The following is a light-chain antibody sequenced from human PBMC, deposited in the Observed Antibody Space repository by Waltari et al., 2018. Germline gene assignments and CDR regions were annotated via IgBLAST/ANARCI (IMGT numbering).Light chain of an antibody. Sequence: QSVLTQPPSASGTPGQRVTLSSSGSSSTIGSNYVYWYQQLPGTAPKLLIYRNNQRPSGVPDRFSGSKSGTSASLAISGLRSEDEADYYCAAWDDSLSGWVFGGGTKLTVL. CDR3: AAWDDSLSGWV. CDR2: RNN. J-gene: IGLJ3*02. CDR1: SSTIGSNY. V-gene: IGLV1-47*01.